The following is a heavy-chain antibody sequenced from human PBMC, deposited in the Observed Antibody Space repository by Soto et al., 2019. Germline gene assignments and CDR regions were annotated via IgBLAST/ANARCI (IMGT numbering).Heavy chain of an antibody. CDR2: ISSSGSTI. Sequence: EVQLVESGGGLVQPGGSLRLSCAASGFIFSSYEMNWVRQAPGKGLEWVSYISSSGSTIYYADSVKGRFTISRDNAKKSLYLQINSLRAEDTAVYYCARGNHASGWYKAYFQLWGQGTLVTVPS. D-gene: IGHD6-19*01. V-gene: IGHV3-48*03. CDR1: GFIFSSYE. CDR3: ARGNHASGWYKAYFQL. J-gene: IGHJ1*01.